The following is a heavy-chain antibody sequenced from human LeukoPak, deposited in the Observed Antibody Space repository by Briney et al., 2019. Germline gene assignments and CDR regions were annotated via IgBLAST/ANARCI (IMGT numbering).Heavy chain of an antibody. CDR3: ARDSSVNFWFDP. J-gene: IGHJ5*02. CDR2: IIPIFGTA. D-gene: IGHD6-19*01. CDR1: GGTFSSYA. Sequence: SVKVSCKASGGTFSSYAISWVRQAPGQGLEWMGGIIPIFGTANYAQKFQGRVTITADESTSTAYMELSSLRSEDTAVYYCARDSSVNFWFDPWGQGTLVTVSS. V-gene: IGHV1-69*13.